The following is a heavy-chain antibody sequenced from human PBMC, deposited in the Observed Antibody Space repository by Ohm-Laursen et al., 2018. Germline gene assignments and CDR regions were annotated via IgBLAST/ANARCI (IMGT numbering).Heavy chain of an antibody. CDR1: GGSISSGSVYY. CDR3: ARARWFDY. Sequence: GTLSLTCAVSGGSISSGSVYYWGWIRQAPGKGLEWVSSISSGGSNIYYADSVKGRFTISRENANNSLYLQMNSLRAEDTAVYYCARARWFDYWGQGTLVTVSS. J-gene: IGHJ4*02. CDR2: ISSGGSNI. D-gene: IGHD5-24*01. V-gene: IGHV3-11*01.